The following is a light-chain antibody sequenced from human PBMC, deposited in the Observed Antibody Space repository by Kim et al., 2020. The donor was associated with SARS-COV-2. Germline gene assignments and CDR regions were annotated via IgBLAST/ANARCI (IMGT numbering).Light chain of an antibody. CDR3: QHYIRFPYT. J-gene: IGKJ2*01. CDR2: QAS. Sequence: DIQMTQSPSTLSASVGDRVTITCRASQIINTFLAWYQQKPGKAPDLLIYQASSLQIGVPSRFSGSGSGTEFTLTINSLQPDDFATYYCQHYIRFPYTLGQGTKLEIK. CDR1: QIINTF. V-gene: IGKV1-5*03.